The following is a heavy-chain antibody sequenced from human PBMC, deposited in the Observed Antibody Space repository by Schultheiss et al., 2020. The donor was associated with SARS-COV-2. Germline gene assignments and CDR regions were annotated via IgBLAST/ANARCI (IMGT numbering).Heavy chain of an antibody. V-gene: IGHV3-74*01. Sequence: GGSLRLSCAASGFTVSSNYMSWVRQAPGKGLVWVSRINSDGSSTSYADSVKGRFTISRDNAKNTLYLQMNSLRAEDTAVYYCTRETLAPAHYWGQGTLVTVSS. CDR1: GFTVSSNY. CDR3: TRETLAPAHY. D-gene: IGHD2-2*01. J-gene: IGHJ4*02. CDR2: INSDGSST.